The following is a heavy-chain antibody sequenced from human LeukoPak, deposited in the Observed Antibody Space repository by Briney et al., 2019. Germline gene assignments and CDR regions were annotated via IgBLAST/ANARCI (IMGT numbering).Heavy chain of an antibody. CDR1: GFTVSSNY. V-gene: IGHV3-66*01. CDR3: VGSLAYCGGDCRLGDY. D-gene: IGHD2-21*02. CDR2: IYSIGST. J-gene: IGHJ4*02. Sequence: GGSLRLSCAASGFTVSSNYMSWVRQAPGKGLEWVSVIYSIGSTYYADSVKGRFTISRDNSKNTLYLQMNSLRAEDTAVYYCVGSLAYCGGDCRLGDYWGQGTLVTVSS.